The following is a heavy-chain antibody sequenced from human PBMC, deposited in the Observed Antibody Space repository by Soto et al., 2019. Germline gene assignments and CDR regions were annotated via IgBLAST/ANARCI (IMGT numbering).Heavy chain of an antibody. CDR3: AKELICWRYFDY. D-gene: IGHD3-16*01. J-gene: IGHJ4*02. Sequence: VQLVESGGGVVQPGRSLRLSCAASGFSFRSYGMHWVRQAPGKGLAWVAVISYDGSNRYYADSVKGRFTISRDNSKNALYLQMHSLRAEDTAVYYCAKELICWRYFDYWCQGTLVTVSS. CDR2: ISYDGSNR. CDR1: GFSFRSYG. V-gene: IGHV3-30*18.